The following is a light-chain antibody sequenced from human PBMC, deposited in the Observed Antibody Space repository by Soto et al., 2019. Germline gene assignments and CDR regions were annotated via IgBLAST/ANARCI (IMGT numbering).Light chain of an antibody. Sequence: GLKQSPATVSLSPGERATLSCRASENVRTFVDWYQQKPGQAPRLLIYGASNRATGIPARFSGSGSGTDFTLTISDLEPEDFAVYFCQQYGSSPYTFGQGTKVHIK. J-gene: IGKJ2*01. CDR2: GAS. V-gene: IGKV3-11*01. CDR3: QQYGSSPYT. CDR1: ENVRTF.